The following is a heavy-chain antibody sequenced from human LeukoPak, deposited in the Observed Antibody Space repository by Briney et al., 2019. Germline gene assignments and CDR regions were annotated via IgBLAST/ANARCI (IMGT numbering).Heavy chain of an antibody. J-gene: IGHJ4*02. CDR1: GFTFSSYE. CDR3: ARGFSGSFEY. CDR2: ISSSGSTI. V-gene: IGHV3-48*03. D-gene: IGHD1-26*01. Sequence: PGGSLRLSCAASGFTFSSYEMNWVRQAPGKGLEWVSYISSSGSTIYYADSVKGRFTISRDNAKNSLYLQMNSLRADDTAVYFCARGFSGSFEYWGQGTLVTVSS.